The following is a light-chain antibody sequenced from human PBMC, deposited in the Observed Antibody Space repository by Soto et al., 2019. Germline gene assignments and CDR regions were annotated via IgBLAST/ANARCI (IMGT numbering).Light chain of an antibody. CDR2: AAS. CDR1: QSIGSC. V-gene: IGKV1-39*01. Sequence: DIQMTQSPSSLSASVGDRVTITCRASQSIGSCLNWYRQKPGKAPKLLIYAASSLESGVPSRFSGSGSGTDFTLTIGSLQPEDFATYYCQQSYSLPYTFGPGTKLEIK. J-gene: IGKJ2*01. CDR3: QQSYSLPYT.